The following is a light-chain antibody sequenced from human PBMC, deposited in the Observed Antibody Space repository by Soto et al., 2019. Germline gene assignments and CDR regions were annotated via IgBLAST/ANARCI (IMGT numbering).Light chain of an antibody. J-gene: IGLJ3*02. CDR1: SSDIGSYNF. V-gene: IGLV2-23*01. CDR2: EGS. CDR3: CSYAGSSIWV. Sequence: QSALTQPASVSGSPGQSITISCTGTSSDIGSYNFVSWYQQYPGKAPKLIISEGSKRPSGVSNRFSGSKSGNTASLTISGLPAEDEADYYCCSYAGSSIWVFGGGTKLTVL.